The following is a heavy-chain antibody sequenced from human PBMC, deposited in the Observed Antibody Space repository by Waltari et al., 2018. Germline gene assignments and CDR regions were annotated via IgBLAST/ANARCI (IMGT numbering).Heavy chain of an antibody. CDR3: AREGLTEEAAY. J-gene: IGHJ4*02. Sequence: EIQLVESGGELVQPGGSLRLSCVTSGVPLHNFWMAWVRQGPGEGLQWSAHLKHAGNEPYHVHSVKRRFTISRDNARNSLYLEMDRLRVEDTGVYYCAREGLTEEAAYWGQGTLVTVSS. CDR2: LKHAGNEP. CDR1: GVPLHNFW. V-gene: IGHV3-7*01. D-gene: IGHD4-4*01.